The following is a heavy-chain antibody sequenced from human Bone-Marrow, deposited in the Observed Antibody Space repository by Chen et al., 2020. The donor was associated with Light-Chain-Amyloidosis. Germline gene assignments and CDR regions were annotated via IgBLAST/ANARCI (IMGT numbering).Heavy chain of an antibody. CDR2: IYYSGST. CDR3: ARVTLSYDYSNYGDAFDI. J-gene: IGHJ3*02. CDR1: GGSISSYY. V-gene: IGHV4-59*01. Sequence: QVQLQESGPGLVKPSETLSLTCTVSGGSISSYYWSWIRQPPGKGLEWIGYIYYSGSTNYNPSLKSRVTISVDTSKNQFSLKLSSVTAADTDVYYCARVTLSYDYSNYGDAFDIWGQGTMVTVSS. D-gene: IGHD4-4*01.